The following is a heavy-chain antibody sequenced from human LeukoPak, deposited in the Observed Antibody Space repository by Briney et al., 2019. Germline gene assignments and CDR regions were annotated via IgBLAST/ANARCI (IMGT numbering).Heavy chain of an antibody. J-gene: IGHJ4*02. V-gene: IGHV4-4*02. D-gene: IGHD3-16*01. CDR3: ARGDYGPPLY. CDR2: IYHSGST. CDR1: GRSITSSNW. Sequence: PAETLSLTCAVSGRSITSSNWGSGVRQPPGKGLEWIGEIYHSGSTNYNPSLKSRVTISVDKSKHQFSLKLSSVPAADPAVYYCARGDYGPPLYWGQGTLVTVSS.